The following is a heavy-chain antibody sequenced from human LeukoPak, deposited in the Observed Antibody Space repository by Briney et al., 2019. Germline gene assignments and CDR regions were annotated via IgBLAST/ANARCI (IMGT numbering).Heavy chain of an antibody. D-gene: IGHD3-3*01. CDR2: IYHSGSI. CDR1: DYSISSGYY. J-gene: IGHJ5*02. V-gene: IGHV4-38-2*02. Sequence: SETLSLTCSVSDYSISSGYYWGWIRQPPGKGLEWIGTIYHSGSIYYNLSLKSRVTISVDTSKNQFSLKLSSVTAADTAVYYCARDRPLLGAWSWFDPWGQGTLVTVSS. CDR3: ARDRPLLGAWSWFDP.